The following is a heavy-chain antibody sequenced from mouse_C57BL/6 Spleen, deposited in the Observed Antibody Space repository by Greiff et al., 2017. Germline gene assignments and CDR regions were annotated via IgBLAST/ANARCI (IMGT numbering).Heavy chain of an antibody. V-gene: IGHV1-22*01. Sequence: EVKLMESGPELVKPGASVKMSCKASGYTFTDYNMHWVKQSHGKSLEWIGYINPNNGGTSYNQKFKGKATLTVNKSSSTAYMELRSLTSEDSAVYYCARSDGYYVPLYLDYWGQGTTLTVSS. CDR2: INPNNGGT. CDR1: GYTFTDYN. D-gene: IGHD2-3*01. CDR3: ARSDGYYVPLYLDY. J-gene: IGHJ2*01.